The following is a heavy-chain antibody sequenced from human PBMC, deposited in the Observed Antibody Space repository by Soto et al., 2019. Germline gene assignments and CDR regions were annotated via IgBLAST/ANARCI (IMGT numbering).Heavy chain of an antibody. CDR1: GGTFSSYT. V-gene: IGHV1-69*02. J-gene: IGHJ4*02. CDR3: ASASYYCSSTSCFSGY. Sequence: ASVKVSCKASGGTFSSYTISWVRQAPGQGLEWMGRIIPILGIANYAQKNQGRVTITADKSTSTAYMELSSLRSEDTVVYYCASASYYCSSTSCFSGYWGQGTLVTAPQ. CDR2: IIPILGIA. D-gene: IGHD2-2*01.